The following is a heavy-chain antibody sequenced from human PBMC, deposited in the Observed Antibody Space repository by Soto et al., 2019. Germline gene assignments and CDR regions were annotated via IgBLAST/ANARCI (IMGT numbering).Heavy chain of an antibody. V-gene: IGHV3-48*03. CDR2: ISSSGETI. D-gene: IGHD2-21*02. CDR1: GFTFSGSE. J-gene: IGHJ4*02. CDR3: VKYRGDFHYHFDY. Sequence: GGSLRLSCAASGFTFSGSEMNWVRQAPGKGLEWVAYISSSGETIYYADSVTGRFTISRDNAKSSLYLQMNSLRAEDTAIYYCVKYRGDFHYHFDYWGQGTLVTVSS.